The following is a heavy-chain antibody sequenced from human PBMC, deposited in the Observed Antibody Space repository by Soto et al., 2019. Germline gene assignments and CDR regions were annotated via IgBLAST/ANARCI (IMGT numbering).Heavy chain of an antibody. CDR3: ARDDYPYYDDSSGYHFDY. D-gene: IGHD3-22*01. V-gene: IGHV3-48*01. J-gene: IGHJ4*02. CDR2: ISDSSSTI. CDR1: GFTFSTYN. Sequence: PGGSLRLSCAASGFTFSTYNMNWVRQAPGKGLEWVSYISDSSSTIHYADSVKGRFTNSRDNAKNSLYLQMNSLRAEDTAVYYCARDDYPYYDDSSGYHFDYWGQGALVTVSS.